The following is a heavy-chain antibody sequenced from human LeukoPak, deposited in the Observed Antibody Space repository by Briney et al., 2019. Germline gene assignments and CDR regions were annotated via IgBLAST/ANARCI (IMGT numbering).Heavy chain of an antibody. V-gene: IGHV3-23*01. CDR3: ARDPCGGVCNPPYYFDY. CDR2: ISSSGGGT. Sequence: SGGSLRLSCAASGFTFNNYAMNWVRQAPGKGLEGVSAISSSGGGTYYADSVKGRFTISRDNSKNTLYLQMNSLRAEDTAVYYCARDPCGGVCNPPYYFDYWGQGTLVTVSS. CDR1: GFTFNNYA. D-gene: IGHD2-21*02. J-gene: IGHJ4*02.